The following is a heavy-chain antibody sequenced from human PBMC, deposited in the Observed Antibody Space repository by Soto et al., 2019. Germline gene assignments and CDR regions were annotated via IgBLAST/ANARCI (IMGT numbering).Heavy chain of an antibody. CDR3: ARPGTPTPKYYYGMDV. Sequence: ASVKVSCKASGGTFSSYAISWVRQAPGQGLEWMGVIIPIFGTANYAQKFQGRVTITADESTSTAYMELSSLRSEDTAVYYCARPGTPTPKYYYGMDVWGQGTTVTVSS. V-gene: IGHV1-69*13. CDR1: GGTFSSYA. J-gene: IGHJ6*02. D-gene: IGHD1-7*01. CDR2: IIPIFGTA.